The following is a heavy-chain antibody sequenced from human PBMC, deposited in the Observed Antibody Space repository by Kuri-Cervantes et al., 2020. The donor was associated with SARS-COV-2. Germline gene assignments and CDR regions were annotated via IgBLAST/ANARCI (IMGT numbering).Heavy chain of an antibody. Sequence: GESLKISCAASGFTFSSYAMNWVRQAPGKGLEWVSSISSSSSYIYYADSVKGRFTISGDNAKNSLYLQMNSLRAEDTAVYYCARAGRWLQSTPFDYWGQGTLVTVSS. CDR1: GFTFSSYA. D-gene: IGHD5-24*01. CDR3: ARAGRWLQSTPFDY. V-gene: IGHV3-21*01. CDR2: ISSSSSYI. J-gene: IGHJ4*02.